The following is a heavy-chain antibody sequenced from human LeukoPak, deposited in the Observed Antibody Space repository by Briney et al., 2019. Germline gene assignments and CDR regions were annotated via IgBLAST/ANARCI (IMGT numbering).Heavy chain of an antibody. J-gene: IGHJ4*02. CDR2: LSGGGSGA. V-gene: IGHV3-23*01. CDR3: AKVRLYGDYPEIDY. Sequence: GGSLRLSCAASGFTFSSYAMIWVRQAPGKGLEWVSTLSGGGSGAYYTDSVKGRFTISRDNSENTLYLQMNSLKAEDTAVYYCAKVRLYGDYPEIDYWGQGTLVAVSS. D-gene: IGHD4-17*01. CDR1: GFTFSSYA.